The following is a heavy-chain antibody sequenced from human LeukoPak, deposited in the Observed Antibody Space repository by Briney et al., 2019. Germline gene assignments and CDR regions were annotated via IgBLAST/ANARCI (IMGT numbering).Heavy chain of an antibody. Sequence: GGSLRLSCAASGFTFSSYSMSWVRQAPGKGLEWVSGTSDRGDYTYYANSVKGRFTISRDTSKNTLYLQMNSLRAEDTALYFCAKKAQYDGHYPLDYWGQGTLVTVSA. CDR2: TSDRGDYT. D-gene: IGHD4/OR15-4a*01. V-gene: IGHV3-23*01. CDR3: AKKAQYDGHYPLDY. J-gene: IGHJ4*02. CDR1: GFTFSSYS.